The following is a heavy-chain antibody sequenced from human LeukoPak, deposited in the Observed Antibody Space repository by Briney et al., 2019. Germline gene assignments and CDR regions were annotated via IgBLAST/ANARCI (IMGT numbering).Heavy chain of an antibody. J-gene: IGHJ4*02. D-gene: IGHD6-19*01. CDR1: GYTFTSYG. V-gene: IGHV1-18*01. Sequence: ASVKVSCKASGYTFTSYGISWVRQAPGQGLEWMGWISAHNGNTNYAQKLQGRVTMTTDTSTSTAYMELRSLRSDDTAVYYCARDGLRGHLRGLVRADYWGQGTLVTVSS. CDR3: ARDGLRGHLRGLVRADY. CDR2: ISAHNGNT.